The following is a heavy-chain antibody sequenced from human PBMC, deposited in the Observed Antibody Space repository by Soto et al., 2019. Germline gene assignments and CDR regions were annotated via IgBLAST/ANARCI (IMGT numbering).Heavy chain of an antibody. CDR3: ARVYGAAAGIQLLPDYYFDY. D-gene: IGHD6-13*01. J-gene: IGHJ4*02. V-gene: IGHV4-31*03. CDR2: IYYSGST. CDR1: GGSISSGGYY. Sequence: SETLSLTCTVSGGSISSGGYYWSWIRQHPGKGLEWIGYIYYSGSTYYNPSLKSRVTISVDTSKNQFSLKLSSVTAADTAVYYCARVYGAAAGIQLLPDYYFDYWGQGTLVTVSS.